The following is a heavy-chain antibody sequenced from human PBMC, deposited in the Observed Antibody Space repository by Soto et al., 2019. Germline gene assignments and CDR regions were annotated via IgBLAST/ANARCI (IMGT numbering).Heavy chain of an antibody. CDR2: ISAYNGNT. Sequence: QVQLVQSGAEVKKPGASVKVSCKASGYTFTSYGISWVRQAPGQGLEWMGWISAYNGNTNYAQKLQGRVTMTTDTSTSTAYMELRSLRSDDTAVDYCGSMVRVQDLPYYYYGMDVWGQGTPVTVSS. CDR3: GSMVRVQDLPYYYYGMDV. J-gene: IGHJ6*02. CDR1: GYTFTSYG. D-gene: IGHD3-10*01. V-gene: IGHV1-18*01.